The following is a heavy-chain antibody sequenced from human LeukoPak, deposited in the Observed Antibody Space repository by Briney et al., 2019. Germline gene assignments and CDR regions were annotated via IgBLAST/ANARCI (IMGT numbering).Heavy chain of an antibody. CDR3: AKDRGFLEWLFDY. J-gene: IGHJ4*02. D-gene: IGHD3-3*01. CDR2: ISGSGGST. V-gene: IGHV3-23*01. Sequence: GGSLRLSCAASGFTFSSYAMSWVRQAPGKGLEWVSAISGSGGSTYYADSVKGRLTISRDNSKNTLYLQMNSLRAEDTAVYYCAKDRGFLEWLFDYWGQGTLVTVSS. CDR1: GFTFSSYA.